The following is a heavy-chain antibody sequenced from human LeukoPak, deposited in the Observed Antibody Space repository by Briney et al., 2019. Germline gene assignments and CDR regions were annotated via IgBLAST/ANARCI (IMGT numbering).Heavy chain of an antibody. D-gene: IGHD2-21*01. V-gene: IGHV1-8*01. CDR2: MNPNSGNT. CDR1: GYTFTSYD. CDR3: ARDLYSGWNYMDV. Sequence: ASVKVSCKASGYTFTSYDVNWFRQATGQGLEWMGWMNPNSGNTGYAQKFQGRVSLTRDTSISTAYLELISLRSEDTAVYYCARDLYSGWNYMDVWGKGTTVTVSS. J-gene: IGHJ6*03.